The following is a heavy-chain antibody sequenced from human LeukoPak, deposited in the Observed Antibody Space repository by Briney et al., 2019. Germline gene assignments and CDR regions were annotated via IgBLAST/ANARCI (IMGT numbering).Heavy chain of an antibody. CDR2: ISGSGGST. J-gene: IGHJ4*02. CDR3: AKGYYDYVRGSYYFDY. V-gene: IGHV3-23*01. CDR1: GFTFSSYA. D-gene: IGHD3-16*01. Sequence: GSLRLSCAASGFTFSSYAMSWVRQAPGKGLEWVSAISGSGGSTYYADSVKGRFTISRDNSRDTLYLQMNSLRAEDTAVYYCAKGYYDYVRGSYYFDYWGQGTLVTVSS.